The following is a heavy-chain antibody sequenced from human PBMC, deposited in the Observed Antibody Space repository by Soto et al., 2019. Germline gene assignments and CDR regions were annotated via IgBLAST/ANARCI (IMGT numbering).Heavy chain of an antibody. J-gene: IGHJ4*02. CDR2: ITPFSGDV. Sequence: SVEVCCKDLGNTLNYRYLHWVRQATRQALEWMGWITPFSGDVHYAQKFQERVTITRDRSINTAYMQMSSLRSEDTAMYFCASGGAGSGPFTWELPDHWGQGTLVTVSS. D-gene: IGHD1-26*01. CDR3: ASGGAGSGPFTWELPDH. V-gene: IGHV1-45*03. CDR1: GNTLNYRY.